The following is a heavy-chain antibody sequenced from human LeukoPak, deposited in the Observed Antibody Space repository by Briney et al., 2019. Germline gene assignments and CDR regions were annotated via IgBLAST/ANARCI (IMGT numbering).Heavy chain of an antibody. CDR2: INGNGGST. J-gene: IGHJ3*02. V-gene: IGHV3-20*04. Sequence: GGSLRLSCAASGFTFDDYGMSWVRQAPGKGLEWVSGINGNGGSTGYADSVKGRFTISRDNAKNSLYLQMNSLRAEDTALYYCARVSRAVFPGDAFDIWGQGTMVTASA. D-gene: IGHD2-21*01. CDR3: ARVSRAVFPGDAFDI. CDR1: GFTFDDYG.